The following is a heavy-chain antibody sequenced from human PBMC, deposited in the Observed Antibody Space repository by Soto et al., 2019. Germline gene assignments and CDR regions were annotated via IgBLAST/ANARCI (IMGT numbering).Heavy chain of an antibody. D-gene: IGHD4-17*01. CDR1: VGSISSGGYY. V-gene: IGHV4-31*03. J-gene: IGHJ4*02. Sequence: TLSLTCTFSVGSISSGGYYCSWIRQHPGKGLEWIGYIYYSGSTYYNPSLKSRVTISVDTSKNQFSLKLSSVTAADTAVYYCARGTTVVNPYFEYWGQGTLGTVSS. CDR3: ARGTTVVNPYFEY. CDR2: IYYSGST.